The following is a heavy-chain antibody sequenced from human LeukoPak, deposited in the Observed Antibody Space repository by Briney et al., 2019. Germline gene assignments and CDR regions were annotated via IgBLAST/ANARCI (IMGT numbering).Heavy chain of an antibody. V-gene: IGHV4-59*08. D-gene: IGHD6-13*01. Sequence: PSETLSLTCTVSGGSISSYYWSWLRQPPGKGVEWIGYIYYSGRTNYNPSLRSRVTISVDTSKHQFSLKLSSVTAADTAVYYCARVLRIAAAAHGMDVWGQGTTVTVSS. J-gene: IGHJ6*02. CDR1: GGSISSYY. CDR3: ARVLRIAAAAHGMDV. CDR2: IYYSGRT.